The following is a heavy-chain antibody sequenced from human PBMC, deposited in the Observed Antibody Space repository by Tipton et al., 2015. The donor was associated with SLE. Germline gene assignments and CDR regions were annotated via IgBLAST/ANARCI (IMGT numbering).Heavy chain of an antibody. J-gene: IGHJ3*02. V-gene: IGHV3-7*01. CDR1: GFTFSNNW. D-gene: IGHD3-10*01. CDR3: AREYQGSFYVNGAFDM. CDR2: IKPDGSEE. Sequence: SGFTFSNNWMTWVRQAPGKGLEWVAHIKPDGSEEFYVDSVRGRFIISRDNAKSSLYLQMNSLNAEDAAVYYCAREYQGSFYVNGAFDMWGQGTVVTVSS.